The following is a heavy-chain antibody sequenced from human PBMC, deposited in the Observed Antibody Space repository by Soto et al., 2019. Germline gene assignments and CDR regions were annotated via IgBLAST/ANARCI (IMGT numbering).Heavy chain of an antibody. J-gene: IGHJ4*02. CDR3: ARSGYSSGWYRAGYFDY. CDR2: ISSSGSTI. CDR1: GFTFSDYY. V-gene: IGHV3-11*01. Sequence: GGSLRLSCAASGFTFSDYYMSWIRQAPGKGLEWVSYISSSGSTIYYADSVKGRFTISRDNAKNSLSLQMNSLRAEATAVYYCARSGYSSGWYRAGYFDYWGQGTLVTVSS. D-gene: IGHD6-19*01.